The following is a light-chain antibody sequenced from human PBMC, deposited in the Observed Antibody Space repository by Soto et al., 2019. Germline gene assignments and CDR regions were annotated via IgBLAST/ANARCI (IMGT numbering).Light chain of an antibody. Sequence: IVLTQSPDTLSLSPGENATLSCRPSQSVARNSLAWVQQKGGQAPRLLIKGALRRATAIPDRFNGSGSGTDFTITFSEVEPEDFTVYYCQQYETSPWTFGQGTKV. CDR1: QSVARNS. CDR3: QQYETSPWT. V-gene: IGKV3-20*01. CDR2: GAL. J-gene: IGKJ1*01.